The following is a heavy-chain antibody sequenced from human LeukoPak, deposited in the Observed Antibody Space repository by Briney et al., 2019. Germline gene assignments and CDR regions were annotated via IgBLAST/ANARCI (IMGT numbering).Heavy chain of an antibody. CDR3: AKDLVRPDYDFWSGYYGGLDY. J-gene: IGHJ4*02. CDR1: GFTFSSYG. V-gene: IGHV3-30*02. CDR2: IRYDGSNK. Sequence: GGSLRLSCAASGFTFSSYGMHWVRQAPGKGLEWVAFIRYDGSNKYYADSVKGRFTISRDNSKNTLYLQMNSLRAEDTAVYYCAKDLVRPDYDFWSGYYGGLDYWGQGTLVTVSS. D-gene: IGHD3-3*01.